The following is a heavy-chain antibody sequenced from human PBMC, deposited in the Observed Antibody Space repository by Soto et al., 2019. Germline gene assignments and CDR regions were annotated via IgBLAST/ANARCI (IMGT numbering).Heavy chain of an antibody. D-gene: IGHD2-15*01. CDR3: AREENCSDGICYSEYFQR. CDR1: GFTFSSYA. Sequence: GGSLRLSCAASGFTFSSYAMSWVRQAPGKGLECVSTISGSGGTTYYADSVKGRFTISRDNSKNTLYLQMNSLRAEDTAVYYCAREENCSDGICYSEYFQRWGQGTLVTVSS. J-gene: IGHJ1*01. V-gene: IGHV3-23*01. CDR2: ISGSGGTT.